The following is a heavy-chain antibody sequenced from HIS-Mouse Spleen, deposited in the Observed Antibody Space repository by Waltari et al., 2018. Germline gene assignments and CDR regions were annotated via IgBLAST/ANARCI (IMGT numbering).Heavy chain of an antibody. CDR2: IYYSGST. V-gene: IGHV4-39*07. Sequence: QLQLQESGPGLVKPSETLSLTCTVSGGPISSGSYYWGGTRQPPGKGLEWIGSIYYSGSTYYNPSLKSRVTISVDTSKNQFSLKLSSVTAADTAVYYCASRYSSSSQFGYWGQGTLVTVSS. D-gene: IGHD6-6*01. CDR3: ASRYSSSSQFGY. J-gene: IGHJ4*02. CDR1: GGPISSGSYY.